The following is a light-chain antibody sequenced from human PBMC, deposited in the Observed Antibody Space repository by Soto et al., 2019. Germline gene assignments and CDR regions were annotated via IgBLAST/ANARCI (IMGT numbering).Light chain of an antibody. CDR2: ATS. CDR1: QRVSSK. J-gene: IGKJ4*01. CDR3: QQYGEWPLT. Sequence: EIVMTQSPATLSVSPGERATLSCRASQRVSSKLAWFQQQPGRAPRLLIYATSARATGIPARFSGSGSGTEFTLTISSLQSEDFAVYYCQQYGEWPLTFGGGTTVEIK. V-gene: IGKV3-15*01.